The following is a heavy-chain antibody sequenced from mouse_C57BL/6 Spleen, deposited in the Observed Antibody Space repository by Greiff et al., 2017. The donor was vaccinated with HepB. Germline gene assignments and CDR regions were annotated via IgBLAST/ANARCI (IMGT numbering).Heavy chain of an antibody. D-gene: IGHD1-1*01. CDR2: IHPNSGST. CDR3: ARGEITTVVFDY. V-gene: IGHV1-64*01. J-gene: IGHJ2*01. Sequence: QVQLQQPGAELVKPGASVKLSCKASGYTFTSYWMHWVKQRPGQGLEWIGMIHPNSGSTNYNEKFKSKATLTVDKSSSTAYMQLSSLTSEDSAVYYCARGEITTVVFDYWGPGTTLTVSS. CDR1: GYTFTSYW.